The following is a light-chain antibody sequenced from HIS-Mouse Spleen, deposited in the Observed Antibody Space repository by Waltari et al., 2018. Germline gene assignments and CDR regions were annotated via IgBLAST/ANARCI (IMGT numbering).Light chain of an antibody. CDR2: DVS. V-gene: IGLV2-14*03. Sequence: QSALTQPASVSGSPGQSITISCPGTRSDVGGYNYVSWYQQHPGKAPKLMIYDVSNRPSGVSNRFSGSKSGNTASLTISGLQAEDEADYYCSSYTSSSTYVFGTGTKVTVL. CDR1: RSDVGGYNY. CDR3: SSYTSSSTYV. J-gene: IGLJ1*01.